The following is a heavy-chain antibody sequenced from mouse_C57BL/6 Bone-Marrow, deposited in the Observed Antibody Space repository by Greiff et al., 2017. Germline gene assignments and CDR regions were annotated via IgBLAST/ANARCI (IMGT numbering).Heavy chain of an antibody. CDR2: ISSGGSYT. J-gene: IGHJ1*03. CDR3: ARHRYFDV. CDR1: GFTFSSYG. Sequence: EVMLVESGGDLVKPGGSLKLSCAASGFTFSSYGMSWVRQTPDKGLEWVATISSGGSYTYYPDIVKVRFTISRDKAKNTLYLQMSSLKSEDTAMYCCARHRYFDVWGTGTTVTVSS. V-gene: IGHV5-6*01.